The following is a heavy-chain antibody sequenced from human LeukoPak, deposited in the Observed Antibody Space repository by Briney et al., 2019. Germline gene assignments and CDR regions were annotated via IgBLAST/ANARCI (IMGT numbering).Heavy chain of an antibody. D-gene: IGHD2-8*02. CDR1: AFTFSSYA. J-gene: IGHJ4*02. CDR2: ISYDGSNK. CDR3: TKAPRNSCTGASCYPFDH. V-gene: IGHV3-30*04. Sequence: GGSLRLSCAASAFTFSSYAMHWVRQAPGKGLEWVAIISYDGSNKYYADSVKGRFTISRDNSKNTLYLQMNSLRVEDTAIYYCTKAPRNSCTGASCYPFDHWGQGTLVTVSS.